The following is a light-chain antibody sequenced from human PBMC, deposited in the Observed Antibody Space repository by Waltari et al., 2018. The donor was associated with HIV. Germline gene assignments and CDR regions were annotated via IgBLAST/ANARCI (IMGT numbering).Light chain of an antibody. Sequence: QSALTQPPSASGTPGQRVTISCSGSSSNVGRNAVYWYQKFPGSAPQLVSYRDNQRPPGVSAGLSGSKSGAAASLAICGLRSEDEADYYCSTWDDSLKDGLFGGGTKLTVL. CDR1: SSNVGRNA. J-gene: IGLJ2*01. CDR2: RDN. V-gene: IGLV1-47*01. CDR3: STWDDSLKDGL.